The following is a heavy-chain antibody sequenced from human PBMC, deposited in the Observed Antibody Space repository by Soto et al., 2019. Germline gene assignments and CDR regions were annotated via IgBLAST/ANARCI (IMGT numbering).Heavy chain of an antibody. CDR2: IYYSGST. CDR1: GGSVSSGSYY. CDR3: ARDRLAARRGYYYGMDV. Sequence: PSETLSLTCTVSGGSVSSGSYYWSWIRQPPGKGLEWIGYIYYSGSTNYNPSLKSRVTIPVDTSKNQFSLKLSSVTAADTAVYYCARDRLAARRGYYYGMDVWGQGTTVTVSS. D-gene: IGHD6-6*01. V-gene: IGHV4-61*01. J-gene: IGHJ6*02.